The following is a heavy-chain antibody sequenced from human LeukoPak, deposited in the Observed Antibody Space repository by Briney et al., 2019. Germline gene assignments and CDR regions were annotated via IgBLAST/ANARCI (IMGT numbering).Heavy chain of an antibody. CDR1: GFTVSSIH. Sequence: GGSLRLSCAASGFTVSSIHMVWVRQAPGKGLEWVSVTYTGGNSYYVDSVKGRFIISRDISKNTLYLQMNSLRAEDTAVYYCARDTAMAPLDYWGQGTLVTVSS. CDR3: ARDTAMAPLDY. D-gene: IGHD5-18*01. V-gene: IGHV3-53*01. J-gene: IGHJ4*02. CDR2: TYTGGNS.